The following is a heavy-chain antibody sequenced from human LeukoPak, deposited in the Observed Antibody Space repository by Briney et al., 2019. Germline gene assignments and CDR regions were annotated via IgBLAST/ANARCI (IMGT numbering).Heavy chain of an antibody. CDR3: ARGGTSGSLIY. D-gene: IGHD1-26*01. J-gene: IGHJ4*02. CDR2: INSDGGTT. CDR1: GFTFSNYW. Sequence: GGSLRLSCAASGFTFSNYWMHWVRQDPLRGLVWVSRINSDGGTTGYADSVKGRFTISRDNAKNTLYLQMNSLRAEDTALYYCARGGTSGSLIYWGQGTLVTVSS. V-gene: IGHV3-74*01.